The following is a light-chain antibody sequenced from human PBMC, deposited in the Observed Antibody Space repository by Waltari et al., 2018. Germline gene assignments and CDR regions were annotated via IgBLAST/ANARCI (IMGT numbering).Light chain of an antibody. V-gene: IGKV3-11*01. CDR2: DAS. CDR1: QSVSSY. J-gene: IGKJ4*01. Sequence: EIVLTQSPATLSLSPGERATLSGRASQSVSSYLAWYQQKPGQAPRRLIYDASIRATGIPARFRGSGSGTDFTLNISSLEPEDFAVDYCQQRSNWPPLTFGGGTKVEIK. CDR3: QQRSNWPPLT.